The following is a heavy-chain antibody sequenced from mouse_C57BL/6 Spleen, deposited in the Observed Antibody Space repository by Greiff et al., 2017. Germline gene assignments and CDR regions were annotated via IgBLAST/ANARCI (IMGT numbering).Heavy chain of an antibody. CDR1: GFTFSSYA. J-gene: IGHJ2*01. V-gene: IGHV5-9-1*02. D-gene: IGHD2-10*01. Sequence: DVMLVESGEGLVKPGGSLKLSCAASGFTFSSYAMSWVRQTPEKRLEWVAYISSGGDYIYYADTVKGRFTISRDNARNTLYLQMSSLKSEDTAMYYCTRDPYYHYFDYWGQGTTLTVSS. CDR3: TRDPYYHYFDY. CDR2: ISSGGDYI.